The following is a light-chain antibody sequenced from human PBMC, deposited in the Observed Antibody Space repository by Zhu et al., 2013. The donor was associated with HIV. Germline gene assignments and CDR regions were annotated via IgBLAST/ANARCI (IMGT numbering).Light chain of an antibody. CDR3: AAWDGSLNVGV. CDR1: SSNIGTNS. J-gene: IGLJ3*02. Sequence: QSVVTQPPSASGTPGQRVTISCSGSSSNIGTNSVNWYQQFPGTAPKLLIYRNNKRPSRVPDRFSGSKSGTSASLAISGLQSEDEADYYCAAWDGSLNVGVFGGGTKLTVL. V-gene: IGLV1-44*01. CDR2: RNN.